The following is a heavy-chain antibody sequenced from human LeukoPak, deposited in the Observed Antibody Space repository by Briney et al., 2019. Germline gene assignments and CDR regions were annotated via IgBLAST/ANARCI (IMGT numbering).Heavy chain of an antibody. CDR1: GGSISSYY. CDR3: ARRGQARGYNYFDY. Sequence: PSETLSLTCTVSGGSISSYYWSWIRQPPGKGLEWIGYIYYSGSTNYNPSLKSRVTISVDTSKNQFSLKLSSVTAADTAVYYCARRGQARGYNYFDYWGQGTLSPSPQ. D-gene: IGHD3-10*01. V-gene: IGHV4-59*08. J-gene: IGHJ4*02. CDR2: IYYSGST.